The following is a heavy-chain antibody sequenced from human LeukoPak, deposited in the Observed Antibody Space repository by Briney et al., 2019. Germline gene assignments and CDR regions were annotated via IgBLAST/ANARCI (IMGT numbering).Heavy chain of an antibody. CDR2: ISYDGSNK. D-gene: IGHD2-15*01. Sequence: GGSLRLSCAASGFSFSSYAMHWVRQAPGKGLEWVAVISYDGSNKYYADSVKDRFTISRDNAKNMLYLQMNSLRAEDTAVFYCVSCGVVAATRGYFRHWGQGTLVIVSS. CDR1: GFSFSSYA. CDR3: VSCGVVAATRGYFRH. V-gene: IGHV3-30-3*01. J-gene: IGHJ1*01.